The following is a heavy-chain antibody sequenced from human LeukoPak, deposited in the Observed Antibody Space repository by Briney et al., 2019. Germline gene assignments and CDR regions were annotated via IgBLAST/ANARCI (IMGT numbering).Heavy chain of an antibody. CDR2: IDPDGTTV. CDR3: ARHQPREYSGYDPFDY. D-gene: IGHD5-12*01. J-gene: IGHJ4*02. CDR1: GFTFRSHW. Sequence: GGSLRLSCEGSGFTFRSHWLNWVRQPPGKGPVWVAHIDPDGTTVNYADSVKGRFTVSRDNARNTLYLFMHSLRAEDTAVYFCARHQPREYSGYDPFDYWGRGTLVTVSS. V-gene: IGHV3-74*01.